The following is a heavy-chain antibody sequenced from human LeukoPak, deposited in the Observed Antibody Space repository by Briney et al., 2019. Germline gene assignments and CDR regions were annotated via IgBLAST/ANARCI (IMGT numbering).Heavy chain of an antibody. CDR2: VNADGGNT. Sequence: PGGSLRLSCAASGFTFDNYRMSWVRQAPGKGLEWVSTVNADGGNTYYADSVKGRFTISRDNSKSTLILQMNSLRVEDTALYYCTNRGKNGGTWDHFADWGQGTLVTVSP. J-gene: IGHJ4*02. CDR1: GFTFDNYR. V-gene: IGHV3-23*01. D-gene: IGHD1-26*01. CDR3: TNRGKNGGTWDHFAD.